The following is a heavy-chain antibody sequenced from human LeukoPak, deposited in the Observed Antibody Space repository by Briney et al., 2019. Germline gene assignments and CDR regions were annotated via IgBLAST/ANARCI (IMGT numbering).Heavy chain of an antibody. V-gene: IGHV3-74*03. D-gene: IGHD6-19*01. Sequence: GGSLRPSCAASGFTFSSDWMHWVRQAPGKGLVWLSRIKNDGSITTYADSVKGRFTISRDNAKNSLYLQMNSLRAEDTAVYYCARVRAYSSGWYHYYGMDVWGQGTTVTVSS. J-gene: IGHJ6*02. CDR2: IKNDGSIT. CDR3: ARVRAYSSGWYHYYGMDV. CDR1: GFTFSSDW.